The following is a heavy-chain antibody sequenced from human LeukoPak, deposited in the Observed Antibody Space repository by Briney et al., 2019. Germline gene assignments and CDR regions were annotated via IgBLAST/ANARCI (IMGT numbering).Heavy chain of an antibody. Sequence: GGSLRLSCAASGFTFDDYAMHWVRQAPGKGLEWVSGISWASGSIGYADSVKGRFTISRDNAKNSLYLQMNSLRAEDMALYYCAKASSRSFSSGYYGNAFDIWSQGTMVTVSS. CDR3: AKASSRSFSSGYYGNAFDI. CDR1: GFTFDDYA. CDR2: ISWASGSI. D-gene: IGHD6-19*01. J-gene: IGHJ3*02. V-gene: IGHV3-9*03.